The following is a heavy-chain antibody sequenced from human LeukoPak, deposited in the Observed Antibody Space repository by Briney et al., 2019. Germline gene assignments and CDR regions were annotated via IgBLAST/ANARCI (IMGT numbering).Heavy chain of an antibody. V-gene: IGHV3-43D*03. D-gene: IGHD2-2*01. CDR3: AKGGYCSSTSCYEHCDS. Sequence: GGSLRLSCAASGFTFDDYAMDGVRPAPGRGLEGVSLISWDADNSYYADSVKGRFTISRYNSQNSLYLQMKSLRAEDNALYYCAKGGYCSSTSCYEHCDSWGPGNLVTVSS. J-gene: IGHJ5*01. CDR2: ISWDADNS. CDR1: GFTFDDYA.